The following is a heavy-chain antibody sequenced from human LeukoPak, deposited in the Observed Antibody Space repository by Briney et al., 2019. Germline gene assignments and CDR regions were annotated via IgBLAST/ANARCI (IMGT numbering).Heavy chain of an antibody. J-gene: IGHJ5*02. CDR1: GFTFSSYW. D-gene: IGHD6-19*01. CDR2: INHSGST. Sequence: GSLRLSCAASGFTFSSYWMSWVRQAPGKGLEWIGEINHSGSTNYNPSLKSRVTISVDTSKNQFSLKLSSVTAADTAVYYCARHPFLPQWLVRRNWFDPWGQGTLVTVSS. CDR3: ARHPFLPQWLVRRNWFDP. V-gene: IGHV4-34*01.